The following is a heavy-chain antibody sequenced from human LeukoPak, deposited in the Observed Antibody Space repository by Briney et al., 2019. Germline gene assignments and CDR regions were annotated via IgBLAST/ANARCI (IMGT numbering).Heavy chain of an antibody. Sequence: GGSLRLSCVGAGFPFSDFHMSWIRQAPGKGLEWVSYITSGGGFKYYADSVKGRFGISRDDSKNSVFLQMNSLRVEDTAVYYCARVRPGSSGSYYRTSWGQGTLVTVSS. D-gene: IGHD3-22*01. CDR3: ARVRPGSSGSYYRTS. J-gene: IGHJ4*02. V-gene: IGHV3-11*04. CDR1: GFPFSDFH. CDR2: ITSGGGFK.